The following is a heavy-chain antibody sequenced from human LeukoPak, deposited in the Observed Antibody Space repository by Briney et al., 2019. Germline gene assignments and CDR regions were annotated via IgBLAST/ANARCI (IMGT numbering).Heavy chain of an antibody. Sequence: PGGSLRLSCAASGFTFSSYAMSWVRQAPGKGLEWVSAISGSGGSTYYADSVKGRFTISRDNSKNTLYLQMNSLRAEDTAVYYCARDGVLWFGELSGSMDVWGKGTTVTVSS. CDR2: ISGSGGST. J-gene: IGHJ6*03. CDR1: GFTFSSYA. V-gene: IGHV3-23*01. CDR3: ARDGVLWFGELSGSMDV. D-gene: IGHD3-10*01.